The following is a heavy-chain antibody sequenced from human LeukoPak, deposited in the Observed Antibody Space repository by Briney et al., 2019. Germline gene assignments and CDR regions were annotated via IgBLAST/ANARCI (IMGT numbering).Heavy chain of an antibody. D-gene: IGHD6-19*01. CDR3: ARRIAVAGSDAFDL. V-gene: IGHV4-4*07. CDR2: IYTSGST. CDR1: GGSISSHY. Sequence: SETLSLTCTVSGGSISSHYWSWIRQPAGKGLEWIGRIYTSGSTNYNPSLKSRVTMSVDTSKNQFSLNLSSVTAADTAVYYCARRIAVAGSDAFDLWGQGTMVTVSS. J-gene: IGHJ3*01.